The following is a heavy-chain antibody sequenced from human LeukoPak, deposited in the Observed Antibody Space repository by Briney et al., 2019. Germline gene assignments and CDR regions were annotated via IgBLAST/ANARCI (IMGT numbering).Heavy chain of an antibody. CDR2: ISYDGSNK. D-gene: IGHD5-18*01. CDR3: AKDRGYSYGYFDY. Sequence: GGSLRLSCAASGFTFSSYGMHWVRQAPGKGLEWVAVISYDGSNKYYADSVKGRFTISRDNSKNTLYLQMNSLRTEDTAVYYCAKDRGYSYGYFDYWGQGTLVTVSS. J-gene: IGHJ4*02. V-gene: IGHV3-30*18. CDR1: GFTFSSYG.